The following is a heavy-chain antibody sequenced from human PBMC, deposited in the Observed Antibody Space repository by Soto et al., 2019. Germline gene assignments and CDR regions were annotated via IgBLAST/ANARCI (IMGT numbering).Heavy chain of an antibody. CDR2: ISSSSSTI. D-gene: IGHD3-3*01. CDR1: GFTFSSYS. V-gene: IGHV3-48*02. CDR3: ARDWVYYDFWSGYYEPRQIDY. Sequence: PGGSLRLSCAASGFTFSSYSMNWVRQAPGKGLEWVSYISSSSSTIYYADSVKGRFTISRDNAKNSLYLQMNSLRDEDTAVYYCARDWVYYDFWSGYYEPRQIDYWGQGTLVTVSS. J-gene: IGHJ4*02.